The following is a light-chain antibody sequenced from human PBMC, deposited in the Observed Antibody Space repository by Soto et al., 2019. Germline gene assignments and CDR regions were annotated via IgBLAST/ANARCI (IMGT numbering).Light chain of an antibody. Sequence: AMSQTRVYLSVAPGPPTYISCKSSQSLLHITGETFLFWYLQKPGQSPQLLIYEVYTRVSGVPDRFSGSGSGTDFTLEISRVETDEVGIYYCMQSTQLPRTFGQGTRVDIK. V-gene: IGKV2D-29*02. CDR2: EVY. CDR3: MQSTQLPRT. CDR1: QSLLHITGETF. J-gene: IGKJ5*01.